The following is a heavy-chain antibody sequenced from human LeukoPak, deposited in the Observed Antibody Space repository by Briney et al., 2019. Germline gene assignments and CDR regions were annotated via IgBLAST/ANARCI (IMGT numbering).Heavy chain of an antibody. J-gene: IGHJ4*02. CDR2: IDHSGSD. CDR1: GDSIKRGYY. D-gene: IGHD3-22*01. Sequence: SETLSLTCAVSGDSIKRGYYWAWIRQPPGKGLEWIGSIDHSGSDYSTPSLKSRLTISLHSSKKHFSMELNSVTAADTAVYYCARGVSDSGGYRYYGGFCYFDFWGQGTLVTVSS. V-gene: IGHV4-38-2*01. CDR3: ARGVSDSGGYRYYGGFCYFDF.